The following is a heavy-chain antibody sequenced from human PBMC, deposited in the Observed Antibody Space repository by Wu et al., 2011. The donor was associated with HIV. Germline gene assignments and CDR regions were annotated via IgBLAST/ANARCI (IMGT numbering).Heavy chain of an antibody. CDR2: MNPNSGYT. V-gene: IGHV1-8*03. Sequence: QVQLVQSGAEVKKPGASVKVSCKAYGYTFTNYDINWVRQATGQGLEWMGWMNPNSGYTDYAQKFRGRVKITVDTSQTIAYMELNSLRSDDTAVYYCARSGVSAEYYFYYMNDWGKGTTVTVPS. J-gene: IGHJ6*03. CDR3: ARSGVSAEYYFYYMND. CDR1: GYTFTNYD. D-gene: IGHD2-2*01.